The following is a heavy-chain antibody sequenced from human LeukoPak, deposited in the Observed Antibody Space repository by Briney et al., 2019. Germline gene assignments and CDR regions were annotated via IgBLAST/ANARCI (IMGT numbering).Heavy chain of an antibody. J-gene: IGHJ3*02. V-gene: IGHV4-4*02. CDR2: IYHSGST. CDR3: ARALMSSSWYDAFDI. CDR1: GGSISSSNW. Sequence: SETLSLTCAVSGGSISSSNWWSWVRQPPGKGLEWTWEIYHSGSTNYNPSLKSRVTISVDKSKNQFSLKLSSVTAADTAVYYCARALMSSSWYDAFDIWGQGTMVTVSS. D-gene: IGHD6-13*01.